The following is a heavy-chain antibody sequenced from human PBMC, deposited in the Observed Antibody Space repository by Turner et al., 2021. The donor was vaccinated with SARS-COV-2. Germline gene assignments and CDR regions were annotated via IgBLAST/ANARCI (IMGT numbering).Heavy chain of an antibody. J-gene: IGHJ5*02. CDR2: IYTSGNTVGIP. CDR1: GGSITSGSSF. Sequence: QVKLQESGPGLLKPSQTLSLTCTVSGGSITSGSSFWTWIRQPAGRGLEWIGRIYTSGNTVGIPDYNPSLKSLVSISVDSSKNQCSLKLTSVTAADTAVYHCAKAVPGSGWFDPWGQGSLVTVSS. CDR3: AKAVPGSGWFDP. V-gene: IGHV4-61*02. D-gene: IGHD3-10*01.